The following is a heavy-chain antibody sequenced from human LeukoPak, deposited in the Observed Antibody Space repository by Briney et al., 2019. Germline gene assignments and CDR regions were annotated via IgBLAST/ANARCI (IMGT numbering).Heavy chain of an antibody. J-gene: IGHJ5*02. V-gene: IGHV4-30-4*08. CDR1: GGSISSGNYD. Sequence: SETLSLTCSVSGGSISSGNYDWPWVRQPPERGGEWVGYIYYSGSTYYNPSLKSRINISVDTSKNQFSLKLSSVTAADTAVYYCARGPKNSGSSFDPWGQGTLVTVSS. D-gene: IGHD1-7*01. CDR2: IYYSGST. CDR3: ARGPKNSGSSFDP.